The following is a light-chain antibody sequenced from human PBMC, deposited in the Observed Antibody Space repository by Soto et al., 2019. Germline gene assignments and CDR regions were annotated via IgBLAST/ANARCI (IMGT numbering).Light chain of an antibody. Sequence: QSALTQPASVSGSPGQSITISCTGTSSDVGRYNLVSWSQHHPGKAPKLMRYGDNKRPSGISNRFSGSRSGNTASLPISGLQAEDEADYHCCSYADGNTVVFGGGTKLTVL. CDR2: GDN. CDR3: CSYADGNTVV. V-gene: IGLV2-23*01. CDR1: SSDVGRYNL. J-gene: IGLJ2*01.